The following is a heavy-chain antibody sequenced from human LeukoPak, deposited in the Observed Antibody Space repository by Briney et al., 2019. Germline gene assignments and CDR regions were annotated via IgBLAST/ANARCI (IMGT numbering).Heavy chain of an antibody. CDR3: ARDREYYDFWSGYYYFDY. Sequence: GASVKVFCKASGYTFTSYYMHWVRQAPGQGLEWMGIINPSGGSTSYAQKFQGRVTMTRDTSTSTVYMELSSLRSEDTAVYYCARDREYYDFWSGYYYFDYWSQGTLVTVSS. CDR2: INPSGGST. D-gene: IGHD3-3*01. CDR1: GYTFTSYY. V-gene: IGHV1-46*03. J-gene: IGHJ4*02.